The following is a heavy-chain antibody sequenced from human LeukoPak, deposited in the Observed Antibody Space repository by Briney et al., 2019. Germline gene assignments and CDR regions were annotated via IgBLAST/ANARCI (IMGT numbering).Heavy chain of an antibody. CDR3: ARHSWGGNKDFDL. J-gene: IGHJ2*01. Sequence: SETLSLTCGDSGDSISSSPYSWAWIRQPPGKGLAWIGTIHQSGGSYYNPSLQSRLTMSIDTSKNQFSLKLTSVTAADTAVYYCARHSWGGNKDFDLWGRGTLVAVSS. V-gene: IGHV4-39*01. CDR2: IHQSGGS. D-gene: IGHD4-23*01. CDR1: GDSISSSPYS.